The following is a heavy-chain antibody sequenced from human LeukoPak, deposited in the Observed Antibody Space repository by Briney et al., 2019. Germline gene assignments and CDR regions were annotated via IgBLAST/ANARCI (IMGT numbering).Heavy chain of an antibody. D-gene: IGHD3-22*01. CDR3: ASYYYDSSGYFGCY. J-gene: IGHJ4*02. V-gene: IGHV3-30*03. CDR2: ISYDGSNK. CDR1: GFTFSSYG. Sequence: GGSLRLSCAASGFTFSSYGMHWVRQAPGKGLEWVAVISYDGSNKYYADSVKGRFTISRDNSKNTLYLQMNSLRAEDTAVYYCASYYYDSSGYFGCYWGQGTLVTVSS.